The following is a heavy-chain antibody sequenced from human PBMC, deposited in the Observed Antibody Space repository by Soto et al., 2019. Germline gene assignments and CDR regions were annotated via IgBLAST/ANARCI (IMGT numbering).Heavy chain of an antibody. CDR3: AHREWGFGVNWFDP. Sequence: SGPTLVNPTQTLTLTCTFSGFPLSTSGVGVGWIRQPPGKALEWLALIYWNDDKRYSPSLKSRLTITKDTSKNQVVLTMTNMDPVDTATYYCAHREWGFGVNWFDPWGQGTLVTVSS. V-gene: IGHV2-5*01. CDR2: IYWNDDK. D-gene: IGHD3-10*01. CDR1: GFPLSTSGVG. J-gene: IGHJ5*02.